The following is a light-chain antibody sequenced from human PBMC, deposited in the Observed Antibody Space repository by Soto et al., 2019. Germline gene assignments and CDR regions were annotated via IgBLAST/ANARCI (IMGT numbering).Light chain of an antibody. CDR2: GAS. CDR3: QQYNNWPPTWT. V-gene: IGKV3-15*01. J-gene: IGKJ1*01. Sequence: EIVMTQSPATLSVSPGERATLSCRASQSVSSNLAWYQQKPDQAPRLLIYGASTRATGIPARFSGSGSGTEFTLTISSLQSEDSAVYYCQQYNNWPPTWTFGQGTKVE. CDR1: QSVSSN.